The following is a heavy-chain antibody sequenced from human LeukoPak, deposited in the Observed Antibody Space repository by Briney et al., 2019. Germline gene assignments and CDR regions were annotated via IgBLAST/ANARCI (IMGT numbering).Heavy chain of an antibody. J-gene: IGHJ4*02. CDR2: ISYDGSNK. V-gene: IGHV3-30*18. CDR3: AKDARNYDSSGYYDDPGYFDY. CDR1: GFIFSSYG. D-gene: IGHD3-22*01. Sequence: GGSLRLSCAASGFIFSSYGLHWVRQAPGKGLEWVAVISYDGSNKYYADSVTGRFTISGDNSRNTLYLQMNSLRAEDTAVYYCAKDARNYDSSGYYDDPGYFDYWGQGSLVTVSS.